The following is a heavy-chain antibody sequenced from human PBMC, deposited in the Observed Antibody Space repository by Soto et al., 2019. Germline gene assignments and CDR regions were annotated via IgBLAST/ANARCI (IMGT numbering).Heavy chain of an antibody. V-gene: IGHV3-23*01. CDR3: TTQFFLSSRKPPEDV. CDR1: GFTFGNYA. Sequence: EVRLLESGGGLVQPGGSLRLSCEASGFTFGNYAMTWVRQGPGRGLEWVSALSGSSLNTYYADSVKGRFTISRDNSKNTMCLEMNSLRVADTAVYYCTTQFFLSSRKPPEDVWGPGTPVAISS. CDR2: LSGSSLNT. J-gene: IGHJ6*02.